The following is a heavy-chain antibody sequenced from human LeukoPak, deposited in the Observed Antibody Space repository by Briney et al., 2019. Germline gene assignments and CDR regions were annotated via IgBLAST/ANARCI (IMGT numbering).Heavy chain of an antibody. CDR2: IYYTGST. CDR3: ATLQRNDYGLMRFDN. J-gene: IGHJ4*02. CDR1: GGSISSSSYY. V-gene: IGHV4-61*01. D-gene: IGHD4-17*01. Sequence: PSETLSLTCTVSGGSISSSSYYWSWIRQPPGKGLEWIGYIYYTGSTNYNPSLKSRVTISADTSKNQFSLRLNSVTAADTAVYYCATLQRNDYGLMRFDNWGQGTLVTVSS.